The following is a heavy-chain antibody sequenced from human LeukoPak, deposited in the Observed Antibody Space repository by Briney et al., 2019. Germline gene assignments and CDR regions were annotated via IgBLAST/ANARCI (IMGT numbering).Heavy chain of an antibody. V-gene: IGHV1-8*01. CDR1: GYTFTSYD. CDR3: ARGGITMVRGQGWFDP. CDR2: MNPNSGNT. D-gene: IGHD3-10*01. Sequence: ASVKVSCKASGYTFTSYDINWVRQATGQGLEWMGWMNPNSGNTGYAQKFQGRVTMTRNTSISTAYMELSSLRSEDTAVYYCARGGITMVRGQGWFDPWGQGTLVTVSS. J-gene: IGHJ5*02.